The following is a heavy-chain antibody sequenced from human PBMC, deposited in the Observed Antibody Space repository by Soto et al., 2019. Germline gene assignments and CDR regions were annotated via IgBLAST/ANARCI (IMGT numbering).Heavy chain of an antibody. CDR2: VYYSGST. Sequence: QLQLQESGPGLVKPSETLSLTCNVSGGSISSITYYWGWIRQPPGKGLEWLGSVYYSGSTYYNPRLPTQLTSSLDTSKNKFSLKLSSVTAADRAGYYCASQRLGYCSGGSCYGPGEVNWGQGTLVTVSS. D-gene: IGHD2-15*01. J-gene: IGHJ4*02. V-gene: IGHV4-39*01. CDR3: ASQRLGYCSGGSCYGPGEVN. CDR1: GGSISSITYY.